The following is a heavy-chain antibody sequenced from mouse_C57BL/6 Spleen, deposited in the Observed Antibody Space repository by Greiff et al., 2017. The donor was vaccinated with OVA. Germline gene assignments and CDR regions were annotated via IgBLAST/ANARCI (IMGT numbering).Heavy chain of an antibody. CDR2: IWSGGST. CDR3: ARRPYGNSAWFAY. CDR1: GFSLTSYG. Sequence: QVQLKQSGPGLVQPSQSLSITCTVSGFSLTSYGVHWVRQSPGKGLEWLGVIWSGGSTDYNAALISRLSISKDNSKSQVFFKMNSLQADDTAIYYCARRPYGNSAWFAYWGQGTLVTVSA. D-gene: IGHD2-1*01. J-gene: IGHJ3*01. V-gene: IGHV2-2*01.